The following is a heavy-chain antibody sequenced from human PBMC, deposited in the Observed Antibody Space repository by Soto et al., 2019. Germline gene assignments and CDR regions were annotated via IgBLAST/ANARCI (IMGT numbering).Heavy chain of an antibody. V-gene: IGHV4-59*01. CDR1: GGSISSYY. D-gene: IGHD3-10*01. J-gene: IGHJ6*02. Sequence: SETLSLTCTVSGGSISSYYWSWIRQPPGKGLEWIGYIYYSGSTNYCPSLKSRVTISVDTSKNQFSLNLSSVTAADTAVYYCVKYYDGLMDVWGQGTTVTVSS. CDR3: VKYYDGLMDV. CDR2: IYYSGST.